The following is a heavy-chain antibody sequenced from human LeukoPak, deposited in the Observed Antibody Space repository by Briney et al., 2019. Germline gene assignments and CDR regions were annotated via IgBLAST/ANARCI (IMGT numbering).Heavy chain of an antibody. Sequence: GGSLRLSCAASGFTFSSYGMHWVRQAPGKGLEWVAVIWYDGSNKYYADSVKGRFTISRDNSKNTLYLQMNSLRAEDTAVYYCARDAFKWFGHWWFDPWGQGTLVTVSS. J-gene: IGHJ5*02. CDR3: ARDAFKWFGHWWFDP. CDR1: GFTFSSYG. CDR2: IWYDGSNK. V-gene: IGHV3-33*01. D-gene: IGHD3-10*01.